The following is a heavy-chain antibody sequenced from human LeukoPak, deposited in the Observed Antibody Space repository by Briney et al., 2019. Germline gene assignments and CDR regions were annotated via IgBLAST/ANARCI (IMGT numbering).Heavy chain of an antibody. V-gene: IGHV3-11*01. CDR2: ISDSGTTI. Sequence: GGSLRLSCTASGFSFSDFYMTWIRQAPGKGLEWVSYISDSGTTIIYADSVKGRFTISRDNAKNSLYLQMNSLRADDTAVYYCATWAFGSRTNEDYWGQGTLVTVSS. CDR1: GFSFSDFY. CDR3: ATWAFGSRTNEDY. D-gene: IGHD3-10*01. J-gene: IGHJ4*02.